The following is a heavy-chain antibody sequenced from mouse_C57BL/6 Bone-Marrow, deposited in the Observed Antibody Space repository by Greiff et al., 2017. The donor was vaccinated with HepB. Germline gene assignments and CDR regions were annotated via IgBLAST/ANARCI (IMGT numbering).Heavy chain of an antibody. J-gene: IGHJ4*01. CDR2: ISDGGSYT. Sequence: DVMLVESGGGLVKPGGSLKLSCAASGFTFSSYAMSWVRQTPEKRLEWVATISDGGSYTYYPDNVKGRFTISRDNAKNNLYLQMSHLKSEDTAMYYCATTTVVATGDAMDYWGQGTSVTVSS. D-gene: IGHD1-1*01. CDR1: GFTFSSYA. V-gene: IGHV5-4*03. CDR3: ATTTVVATGDAMDY.